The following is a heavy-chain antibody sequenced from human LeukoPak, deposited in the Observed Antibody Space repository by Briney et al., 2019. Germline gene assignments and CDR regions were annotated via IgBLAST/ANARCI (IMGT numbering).Heavy chain of an antibody. D-gene: IGHD2-8*02. CDR2: ISSSSSYI. CDR3: ARLSFTGTADY. J-gene: IGHJ4*02. Sequence: GGSLRLSXAASGFTFSSYSMNWVRQAPGKGLEWVSSISSSSSYIYYADSVKGRFTISRDNAKNSLYLQMNSLRAEDTAVYYCARLSFTGTADYWGQGTLVTVSS. CDR1: GFTFSSYS. V-gene: IGHV3-21*01.